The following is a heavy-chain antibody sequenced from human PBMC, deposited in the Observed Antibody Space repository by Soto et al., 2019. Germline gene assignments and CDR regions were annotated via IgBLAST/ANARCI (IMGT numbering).Heavy chain of an antibody. CDR3: TTVLIVGATIDY. V-gene: IGHV3-15*01. CDR1: GFTFSNAW. D-gene: IGHD1-26*01. CDR2: IKSKTDGGTK. Sequence: GGSLRLSCAASGFTFSNAWMSWVRQAPGKGLEWVGRIKSKTDGGTKDYAAPVKGRFTISRDDSKNTLYLQMNSLKTEDTAVYYCTTVLIVGATIDYWGQGTLVTVSS. J-gene: IGHJ4*02.